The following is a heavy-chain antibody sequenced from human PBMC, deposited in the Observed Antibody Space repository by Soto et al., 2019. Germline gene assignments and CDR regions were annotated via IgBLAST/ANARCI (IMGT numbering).Heavy chain of an antibody. J-gene: IGHJ5*02. D-gene: IGHD3-10*01. Sequence: QLQLQESGPRLVKPSETLSLICSVSGGSIRSGSNYWAWIRQPPGKGLDWIGSVYYNGNTYYNASMKSRVTISTDTSKNQFSLKLGSASAADTSVYFCVRQTIARGVLSWFDPWGQGTLVTVSS. CDR1: GGSIRSGSNY. CDR3: VRQTIARGVLSWFDP. CDR2: VYYNGNT. V-gene: IGHV4-39*01.